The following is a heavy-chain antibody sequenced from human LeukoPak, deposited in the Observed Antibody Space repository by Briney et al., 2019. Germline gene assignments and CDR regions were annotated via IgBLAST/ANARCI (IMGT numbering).Heavy chain of an antibody. D-gene: IGHD6-19*01. Sequence: GASVKVSCKASGYTFTGYYMHGVRQAPGQGLEWMGRINPNSGGTNYAQKFQGRVTMTRDTSISTAYMELSRLRSDDTAVYYCARDRGYSSGWYFWYWGQGTLVTVSS. CDR2: INPNSGGT. V-gene: IGHV1-2*06. J-gene: IGHJ4*02. CDR3: ARDRGYSSGWYFWY. CDR1: GYTFTGYY.